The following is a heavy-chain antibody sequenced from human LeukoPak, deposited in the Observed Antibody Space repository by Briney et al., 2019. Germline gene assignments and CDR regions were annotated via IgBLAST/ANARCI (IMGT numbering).Heavy chain of an antibody. D-gene: IGHD4-17*01. CDR2: IRYDESNT. J-gene: IGHJ4*02. CDR1: GFIFSDFG. V-gene: IGHV3-30*02. Sequence: PGGSLRLSCAASGFIFSDFGIHWVRQAPGKGLEWVAFIRYDESNTYYGASVKGRFTISRDNSKNTVYLQMNSLRADDTAVYYCVRGLTYGDYITFDFWGQGTLVIVS. CDR3: VRGLTYGDYITFDF.